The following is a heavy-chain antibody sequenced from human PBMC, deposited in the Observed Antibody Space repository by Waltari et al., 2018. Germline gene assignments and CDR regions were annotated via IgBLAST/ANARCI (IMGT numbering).Heavy chain of an antibody. J-gene: IGHJ4*02. Sequence: QVQLVQSGAEVKKPGASVKVSCKASGYPFTTYYMHWVRQAPGQGLGWVGIINPDGGSTSYAQKFQDRLTMTRDTSTSTVYMQLTSLTSEDTAVYYCASQRAGSGWLSIDYWGQGTLVTVSS. CDR1: GYPFTTYY. CDR3: ASQRAGSGWLSIDY. CDR2: INPDGGST. V-gene: IGHV1-46*03. D-gene: IGHD6-19*01.